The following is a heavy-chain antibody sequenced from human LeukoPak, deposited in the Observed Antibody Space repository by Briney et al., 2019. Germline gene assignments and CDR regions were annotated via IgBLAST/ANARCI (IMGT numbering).Heavy chain of an antibody. Sequence: GGSLRLSCAASGFTFSSYSMNWVRQAPGKGLEWVSSISSSSSYIYYADSVKGRFTISRDNAKNSLYLQMNSLRAEDTAVYYCARDLYCSGGSCYRKDYYYYMDVWGKGTTVTVSS. CDR3: ARDLYCSGGSCYRKDYYYYMDV. D-gene: IGHD2-15*01. CDR2: ISSSSSYI. V-gene: IGHV3-21*01. J-gene: IGHJ6*03. CDR1: GFTFSSYS.